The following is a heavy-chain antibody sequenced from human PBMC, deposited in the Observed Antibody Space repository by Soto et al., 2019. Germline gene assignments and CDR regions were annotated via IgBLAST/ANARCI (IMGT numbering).Heavy chain of an antibody. J-gene: IGHJ5*02. Sequence: SETLSLTCTVYGGSFSGYYWSWIRQPPGKGLEWIGEINHSGSTNYNPSLKSRVTISVDTSKNQFSLKLSSVTAADTAVYYCARDTVKGLNYYDSSGYPVTWFDPWGQGTLVTVSS. CDR3: ARDTVKGLNYYDSSGYPVTWFDP. CDR1: GGSFSGYY. CDR2: INHSGST. D-gene: IGHD3-22*01. V-gene: IGHV4-34*09.